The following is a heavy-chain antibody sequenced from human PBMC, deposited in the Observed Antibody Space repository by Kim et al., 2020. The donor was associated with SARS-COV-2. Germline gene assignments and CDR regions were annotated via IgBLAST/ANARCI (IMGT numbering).Heavy chain of an antibody. Sequence: SVKVSCKASGGTFSSYAISWVRQAPGQGLEWMGGIIPIFGTANYAQKFQGRVTITADESTSTAYMELSSLRSEDTAVCYCATSGDYYDSSGYSYWGQGTRVTVSS. D-gene: IGHD3-22*01. J-gene: IGHJ4*02. CDR2: IIPIFGTA. V-gene: IGHV1-69*13. CDR3: ATSGDYYDSSGYSY. CDR1: GGTFSSYA.